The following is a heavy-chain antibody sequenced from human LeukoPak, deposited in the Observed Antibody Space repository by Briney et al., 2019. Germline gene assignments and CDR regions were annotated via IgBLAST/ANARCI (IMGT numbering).Heavy chain of an antibody. CDR2: RWYDGSKK. CDR3: AKDRGSTLTNESLDY. J-gene: IGHJ4*02. D-gene: IGHD4-11*01. V-gene: IGHV3-30*02. Sequence: GGTLRLPRFASGFTFSSYGMEWVSRAHRLGLQLEALRWYDGSKKYYADSVKGRFTISRDNSKSTLYLQMNSLSAEDTAVFYCAKDRGSTLTNESLDYWLRGTLVTV. CDR1: GFTFSSYG.